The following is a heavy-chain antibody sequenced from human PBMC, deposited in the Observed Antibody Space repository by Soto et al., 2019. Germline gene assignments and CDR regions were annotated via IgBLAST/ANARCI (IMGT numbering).Heavy chain of an antibody. J-gene: IGHJ4*02. CDR1: GFSFSNYG. Sequence: QVQLVESGGGVVQPGRSLRLSCAASGFSFSNYGVNWVRQPLGKGLEWVAVISNDGSTQYYADSVKGRFTISRDNSKNTLSLQMNSLRPEDTAISYCHLDEYGEFWGQGALVTVS. V-gene: IGHV3-30*03. D-gene: IGHD4-17*01. CDR3: HLDEYGEF. CDR2: ISNDGSTQ.